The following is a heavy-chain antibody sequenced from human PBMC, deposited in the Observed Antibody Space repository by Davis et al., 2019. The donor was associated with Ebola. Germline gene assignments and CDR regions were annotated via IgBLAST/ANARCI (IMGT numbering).Heavy chain of an antibody. CDR1: GFTFSSYG. CDR3: ARGPTSDAFHYFGLDV. Sequence: GGSLRLSCPASGFTFSSYGMHWVRQAPGKGLEWVALISYYGTNKYYGDSVKGRFTISRDDPKNTLHLQMNSLRAEDTALYYCARGPTSDAFHYFGLDVWGKGTTVTVSS. J-gene: IGHJ6*04. D-gene: IGHD2-2*01. V-gene: IGHV3-30*03. CDR2: ISYYGTNK.